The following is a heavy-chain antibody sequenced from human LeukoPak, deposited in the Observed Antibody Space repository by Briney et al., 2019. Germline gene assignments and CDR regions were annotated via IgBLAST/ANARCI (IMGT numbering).Heavy chain of an antibody. V-gene: IGHV3-73*01. CDR1: GFTFSSYS. CDR2: IRSKANSYAT. Sequence: PGGSLRLSCAASGFTFSSYSMNWVRQASGKGLEWVGRIRSKANSYATAYAASVKGRFTISRDDSKNTAYLQMNSLKTEDTAVYYCTRPRFSGSSSWYYNWFDPWGQGTLVTVSS. CDR3: TRPRFSGSSSWYYNWFDP. J-gene: IGHJ5*02. D-gene: IGHD6-13*01.